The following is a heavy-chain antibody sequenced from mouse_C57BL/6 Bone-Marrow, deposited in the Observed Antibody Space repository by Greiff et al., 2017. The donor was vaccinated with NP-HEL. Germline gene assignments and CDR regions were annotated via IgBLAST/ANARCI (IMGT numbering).Heavy chain of an antibody. Sequence: VQVVESGPGLVQPSQSLSITCTVSGFSLTSYGVHWVRQSPGKGLEWLGVIWRGGSTDYNAAFMSRLSITKDNSKSQVFFKMNSLQADDTAIYYCAIKTGGSSYYAMDYWGQGTSVTVSS. V-gene: IGHV2-5*01. J-gene: IGHJ4*01. CDR3: AIKTGGSSYYAMDY. D-gene: IGHD1-1*01. CDR1: GFSLTSYG. CDR2: IWRGGST.